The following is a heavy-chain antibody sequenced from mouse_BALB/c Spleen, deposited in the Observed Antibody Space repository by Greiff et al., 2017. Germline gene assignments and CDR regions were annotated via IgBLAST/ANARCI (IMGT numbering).Heavy chain of an antibody. Sequence: VQLQESGAELVKPGASVKLSCTASGFTITDNYMHWVKQRSGQGLEWIGWIYPANGSNKYNPKFKDKATITADTSSSTVYMQLSSLTSEDAAVYYCARNDDSISDGYFDDWGQGTPVTVSA. CDR2: IYPANGSN. CDR3: ARNDDSISDGYFDD. V-gene: IGHV1-62-2*01. D-gene: IGHD2-10*02. CDR1: GFTITDNY. J-gene: IGHJ2*01.